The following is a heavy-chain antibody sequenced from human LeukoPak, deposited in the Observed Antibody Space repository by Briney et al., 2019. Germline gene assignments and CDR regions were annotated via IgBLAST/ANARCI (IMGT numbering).Heavy chain of an antibody. Sequence: ASVKVSCKASGYTFTSYDINWVRQATGQGLEWMGWMNPNSGNTGYAQKFQGRVTMTRNTSISTAYMELSSLRSEDTAVYYCARGPQTYYDILTGYFREYYFDYWGQGTLVTVSS. V-gene: IGHV1-8*01. J-gene: IGHJ4*02. CDR2: MNPNSGNT. CDR3: ARGPQTYYDILTGYFREYYFDY. CDR1: GYTFTSYD. D-gene: IGHD3-9*01.